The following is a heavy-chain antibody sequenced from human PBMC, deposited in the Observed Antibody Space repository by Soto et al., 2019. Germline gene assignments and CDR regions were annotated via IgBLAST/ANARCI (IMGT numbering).Heavy chain of an antibody. Sequence: EVQLLESGGGLVQPGGSLRLSCAASGFTFSSYAMSWVRQAPGKGLEWVSGISSGGASTYYADSVKGRFTVSRDKSKNTLFLQMNSLRAEDTALYYCARIRPALSSNDITGFQWYFDLWGRGTLVTVSS. J-gene: IGHJ2*01. V-gene: IGHV3-23*01. CDR2: ISSGGAST. CDR3: ARIRPALSSNDITGFQWYFDL. CDR1: GFTFSSYA. D-gene: IGHD2-8*02.